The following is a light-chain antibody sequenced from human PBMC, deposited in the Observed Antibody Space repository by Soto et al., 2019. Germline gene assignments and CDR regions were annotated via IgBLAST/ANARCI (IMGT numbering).Light chain of an antibody. CDR2: DVS. V-gene: IGKV1-5*01. CDR3: QQYHRSST. Sequence: DIHMTQAPSTLSASVGDRVTITCRASQSINAWLAWYQQKPGKAPKLLIYDVSTLASGVPSRFSGSASGTEFTLTISNLESEDFASYYCQQYHRSSTFGPGTRVDIK. J-gene: IGKJ1*01. CDR1: QSINAW.